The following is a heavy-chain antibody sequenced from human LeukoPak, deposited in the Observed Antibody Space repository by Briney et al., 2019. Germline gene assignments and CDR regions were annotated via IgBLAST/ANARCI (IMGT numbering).Heavy chain of an antibody. CDR1: GDTVSSNTAA. V-gene: IGHV6-1*01. D-gene: IGHD6-6*01. Sequence: HSQTLSLTCAISGDTVSSNTAAWNWIRQSPSRGLEWLGRTYYRSKWNNDYAVSVQNRITINPDTSKNQFSLQLKSATPEDTAVYYCTRQRSTSTDYYGMDVWGQGTTVTVS. CDR2: TYYRSKWNN. CDR3: TRQRSTSTDYYGMDV. J-gene: IGHJ6*02.